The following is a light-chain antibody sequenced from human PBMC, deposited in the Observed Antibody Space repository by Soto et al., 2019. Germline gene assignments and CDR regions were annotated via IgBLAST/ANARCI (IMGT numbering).Light chain of an antibody. V-gene: IGKV3-11*01. Sequence: EIVLTQSPATLSLSPGERATLSCRASQSVSSYLAWYQQKPGQAPRLLIYDASNRANGIPARFSGSGSGTDFTLTSSILEPEYFAVYYCQQRSNWLTFGGGTKVEIK. CDR3: QQRSNWLT. J-gene: IGKJ4*01. CDR1: QSVSSY. CDR2: DAS.